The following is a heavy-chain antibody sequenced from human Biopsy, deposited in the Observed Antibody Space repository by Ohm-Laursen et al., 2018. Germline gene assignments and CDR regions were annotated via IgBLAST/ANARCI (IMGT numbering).Heavy chain of an antibody. D-gene: IGHD3-22*01. V-gene: IGHV4-59*08. J-gene: IGHJ4*02. CDR1: GGSFTGHY. CDR2: VSYSGNT. Sequence: SETLSLTCTVSGGSFTGHYWTWIRQPLGKGLEWIGYVSYSGNTKYNPSLKSRVIISADTSKNQFSLKLSSVTAADTAMYYCAAYYYDSSGYFYALHYWGQGTLVTVSS. CDR3: AAYYYDSSGYFYALHY.